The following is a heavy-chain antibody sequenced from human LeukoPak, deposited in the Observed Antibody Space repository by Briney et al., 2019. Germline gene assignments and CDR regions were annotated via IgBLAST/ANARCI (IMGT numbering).Heavy chain of an antibody. V-gene: IGHV4-59*01. CDR1: GGSISSYY. Sequence: SETLSLTCTVSGGSISSYYWSWIRQPPGKGLEWIGYIYYSGSTNYNPSLKSRVTISVDTSKNQFSLKLSSVTAADTAIYYCARGYFDWLSFDYWGQGTLVTVSS. CDR2: IYYSGST. D-gene: IGHD3-9*01. J-gene: IGHJ4*02. CDR3: ARGYFDWLSFDY.